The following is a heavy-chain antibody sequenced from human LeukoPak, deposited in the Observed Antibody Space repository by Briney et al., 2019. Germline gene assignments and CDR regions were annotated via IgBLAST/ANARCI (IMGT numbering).Heavy chain of an antibody. J-gene: IGHJ4*02. CDR3: ARGRSVLRYFDWLPRAYYFDY. CDR2: INHSGST. CDR1: GGSFSGYN. D-gene: IGHD3-9*01. V-gene: IGHV4-34*01. Sequence: SETLSLTCAVYGGSFSGYNWSWIRQPPGKGLEWIGEINHSGSTNYNPSLKSRVTISVDTSKNQFSLKLSSVTAADTAVYYCARGRSVLRYFDWLPRAYYFDYWGQGTLVTVSS.